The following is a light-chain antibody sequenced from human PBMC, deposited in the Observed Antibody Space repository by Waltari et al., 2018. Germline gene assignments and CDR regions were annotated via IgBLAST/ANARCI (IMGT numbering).Light chain of an antibody. Sequence: QSVVTQSPSASGPPGQRVTISCSGSSSNIGSKTVNWYQHLPGTAPKLLIHNNNQLPSGVPDRFSGSKSDTSASLAISGLQSEDEAEYYCAVWDDSLNGWMFGGGTKLTVL. CDR1: SSNIGSKT. J-gene: IGLJ3*02. CDR3: AVWDDSLNGWM. V-gene: IGLV1-44*01. CDR2: NNN.